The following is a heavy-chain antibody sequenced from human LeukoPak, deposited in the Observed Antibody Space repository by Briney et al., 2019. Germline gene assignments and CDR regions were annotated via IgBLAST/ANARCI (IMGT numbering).Heavy chain of an antibody. Sequence: PSETLSLTCAVYGGSFSGYYWSWIRQPPGKGLEWIGEINHSGSTNYNPSLKSRVTISVDTSKNQFSLKLSSVTAADTAVYYCARVKRLAYYYYYMDVWGKGTPVTVSS. CDR1: GGSFSGYY. CDR3: ARVKRLAYYYYYMDV. CDR2: INHSGST. V-gene: IGHV4-34*01. J-gene: IGHJ6*03. D-gene: IGHD3-9*01.